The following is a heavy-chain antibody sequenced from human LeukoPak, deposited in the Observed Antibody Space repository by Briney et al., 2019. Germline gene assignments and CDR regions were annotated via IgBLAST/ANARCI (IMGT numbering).Heavy chain of an antibody. J-gene: IGHJ6*03. CDR3: ARGRVSSSTWYSTYYYYFYMDV. D-gene: IGHD1-1*01. V-gene: IGHV4-59*01. CDR1: GGSISSSY. Sequence: SETLSLTCTVSGGSISSSYWSWIRQPPGKGLEWIGYVDHTGSTNFNPSLNGRVSIPRDTTKNLFSLRLRSVTAADTAVYFCARGRVSSSTWYSTYYYYFYMDVWGKGTTVTVSS. CDR2: VDHTGST.